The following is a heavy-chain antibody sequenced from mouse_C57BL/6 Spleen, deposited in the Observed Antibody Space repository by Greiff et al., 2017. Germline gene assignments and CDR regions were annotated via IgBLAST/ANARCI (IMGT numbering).Heavy chain of an antibody. CDR2: IIPGSGGT. Sequence: VKLLESGAELVRPGTSVKVSCKASGYAFTNYLIEWVKQRPGQGLEWIGVIIPGSGGTNYNQKFKGKATLTADKSSSTVYMQLSSLTAEDSAVYFCARSGYGSLFAYWGQGTLVTVSA. V-gene: IGHV1-54*01. J-gene: IGHJ3*01. CDR3: ARSGYGSLFAY. CDR1: GYAFTNYL. D-gene: IGHD2-10*02.